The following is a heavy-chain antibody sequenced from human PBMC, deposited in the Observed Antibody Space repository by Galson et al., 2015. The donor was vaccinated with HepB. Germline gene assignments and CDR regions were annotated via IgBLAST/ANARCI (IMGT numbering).Heavy chain of an antibody. CDR3: ARVADADYGDHTHFDY. V-gene: IGHV3-11*06. Sequence: SLRLSCAASGFIFSDYYMSWIRKAPGKGLEWISYISGSTIYTNYAGSVKGRFTISRDNAKNSLYLHLNSVTAEDTAVYYCARVADADYGDHTHFDYWGQGTLVTVSS. J-gene: IGHJ4*02. CDR1: GFIFSDYY. CDR2: ISGSTIYT. D-gene: IGHD4-17*01.